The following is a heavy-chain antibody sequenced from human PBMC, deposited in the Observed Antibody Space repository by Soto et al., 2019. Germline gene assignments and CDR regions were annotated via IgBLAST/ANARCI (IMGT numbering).Heavy chain of an antibody. Sequence: PGGSLRLSCAASGFCFSNYNMNWGRQAPGKGLEWVAHITDGLTKHYADYVQGRFIISRDNAKNSLYLQMNTRRVDDTAVDVCYKECVVSGRPLGKDLWGHGPQVTVCS. V-gene: IGHV3-48*01. CDR1: GFCFSNYN. CDR2: ITDGLTK. J-gene: IGHJ5*02. D-gene: IGHD1-26*01. CDR3: YKECVVSGRPLGKDL.